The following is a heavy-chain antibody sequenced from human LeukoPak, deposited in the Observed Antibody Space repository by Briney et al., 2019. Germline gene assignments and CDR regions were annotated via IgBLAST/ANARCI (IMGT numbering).Heavy chain of an antibody. D-gene: IGHD6-19*01. CDR1: GYTLTELS. J-gene: IGHJ4*02. CDR2: FYPEDGET. Sequence: ASVKVSCKVSGYTLTELSMHWVRQAPGTGLEWMGGFYPEDGETIYAQKFQGRVSMTEDTSTDAAYMELSSLGSEDTAVYYCATDKRSGWAPYYWGQGTLVTVCS. V-gene: IGHV1-24*01. CDR3: ATDKRSGWAPYY.